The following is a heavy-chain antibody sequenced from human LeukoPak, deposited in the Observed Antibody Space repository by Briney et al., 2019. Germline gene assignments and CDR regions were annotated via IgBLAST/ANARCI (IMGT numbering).Heavy chain of an antibody. D-gene: IGHD3-22*01. CDR2: ISYDGSNK. V-gene: IGHV3-30-3*01. CDR3: ARAPDYYDSSGHQGFD. J-gene: IGHJ4*02. Sequence: PGGSLRLSCAAPGFTFSSYAMHWVRQAPGKGLEWVAVISYDGSNKYYADSVKGRFTFSRDNSKNTLYLQMNSLRAEDTAVYYCARAPDYYDSSGHQGFDWGQGTLVTVSS. CDR1: GFTFSSYA.